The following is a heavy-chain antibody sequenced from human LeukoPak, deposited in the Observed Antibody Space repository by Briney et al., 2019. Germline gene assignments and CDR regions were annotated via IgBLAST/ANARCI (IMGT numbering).Heavy chain of an antibody. CDR2: INHSGST. Sequence: SETLSLTCAVYGGSFSGYYWSWIRQPPGKGLEWIGEINHSGSTNYNPSLKSRVTISVDTSKNQFSLKLSSVTAADTAVYYCARVTDGADDYWGQGTLVTVSS. V-gene: IGHV4-34*01. CDR3: ARVTDGADDY. D-gene: IGHD1-26*01. CDR1: GGSFSGYY. J-gene: IGHJ4*02.